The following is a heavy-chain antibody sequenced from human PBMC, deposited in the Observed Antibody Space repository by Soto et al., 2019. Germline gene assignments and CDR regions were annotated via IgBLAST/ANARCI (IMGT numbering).Heavy chain of an antibody. Sequence: PSETLSLTCTVSGTSITNNYWIWIRQPPGKRLEWIGNIYHSGSTNYNPSLKSRVTMSVDTSKNNFSLNLSSVTAADTGVYYCALSSGYYYVGYWGQGDLVTLSS. J-gene: IGHJ4*02. D-gene: IGHD3-22*01. CDR2: IYHSGST. CDR3: ALSSGYYYVGY. CDR1: GTSITNNY. V-gene: IGHV4-59*01.